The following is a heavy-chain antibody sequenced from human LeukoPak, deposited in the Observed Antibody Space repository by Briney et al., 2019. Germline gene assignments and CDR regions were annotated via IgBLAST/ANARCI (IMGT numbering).Heavy chain of an antibody. CDR3: AKGVPDSHPDWFDP. V-gene: IGHV4-59*01. J-gene: IGHJ5*02. Sequence: SETLSLTCTVSGGSISSYYWSWIRQPPGKGLEWIGYIYYSGSTNYNPSLKSRVTISVDTSKNQFSLKLSSVTAADTAVYYCAKGVPDSHPDWFDPWGQGTLVTVSS. CDR2: IYYSGST. CDR1: GGSISSYY.